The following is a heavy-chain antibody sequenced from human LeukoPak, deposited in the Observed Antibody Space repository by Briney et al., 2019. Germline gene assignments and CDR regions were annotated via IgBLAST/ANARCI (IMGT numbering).Heavy chain of an antibody. CDR3: AKEACSGSCVSDYFDY. J-gene: IGHJ4*02. Sequence: GGSLRHSCAASGFTFSSYGVHWVRQAPGKGLEWVAVISYDGGTKYYGDSVKGRFTISRDNSKNTLYLQMSSLRAEDTAVYYCAKEACSGSCVSDYFDYWGQGTLVTVSS. D-gene: IGHD1-26*01. CDR2: ISYDGGTK. V-gene: IGHV3-30*18. CDR1: GFTFSSYG.